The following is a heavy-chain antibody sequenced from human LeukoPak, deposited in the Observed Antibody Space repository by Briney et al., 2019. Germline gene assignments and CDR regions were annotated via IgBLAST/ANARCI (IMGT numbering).Heavy chain of an antibody. CDR2: IITNLAST. V-gene: IGHV1-69*13. CDR3: ALAFSGYDRWFPEPPDQ. J-gene: IGHJ4*02. CDR1: GSAFSGYT. Sequence: SVKVSCKASGSAFSGYTITWVRQVPGQGLEWVGGIITNLASTNYARKFQGRVTISADDSTSTAYMQLRSLTSEDTAFYYCALAFSGYDRWFPEPPDQWGQGTLVTVSS. D-gene: IGHD5-12*01.